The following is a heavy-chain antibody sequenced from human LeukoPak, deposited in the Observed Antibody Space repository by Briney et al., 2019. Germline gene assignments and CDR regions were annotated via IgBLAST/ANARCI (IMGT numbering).Heavy chain of an antibody. CDR3: ARVTQQQLTDAFNI. D-gene: IGHD6-13*01. CDR1: GDSVSSNSAA. Sequence: SQTLSLTCAISGDSVSSNSAAWNWIRQSPSRGLEWLGRTYYRSKWYNDYAVSVKSRITINPDTSKNQFSLQLNSVTAADTAVYYCARVTQQQLTDAFNIWGQGTMVTVSS. J-gene: IGHJ3*02. V-gene: IGHV6-1*01. CDR2: TYYRSKWYN.